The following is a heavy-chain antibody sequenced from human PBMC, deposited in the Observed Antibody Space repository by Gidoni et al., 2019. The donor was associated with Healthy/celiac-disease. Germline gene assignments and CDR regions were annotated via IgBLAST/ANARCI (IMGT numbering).Heavy chain of an antibody. J-gene: IGHJ4*02. CDR2: ISGSGGST. D-gene: IGHD5-18*01. Sequence: EVQLLESGGGLVQPGWSLRLSCAASGFTFSSYAMSWVRQVPGKGVEWVSAISGSGGSTYYADSVKGRFTISRENSKKTMYLKMNSLRAEETAVYYCAKVRGDTAIYYFDYWGQGTLVTVSS. CDR3: AKVRGDTAIYYFDY. V-gene: IGHV3-23*01. CDR1: GFTFSSYA.